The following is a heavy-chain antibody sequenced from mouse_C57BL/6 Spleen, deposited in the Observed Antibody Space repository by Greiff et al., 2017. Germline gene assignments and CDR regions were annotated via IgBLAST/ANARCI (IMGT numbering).Heavy chain of an antibody. Sequence: EVKLMESGPELVKPGASVKISCKASGYSFTGYYMNWVKQSPEKSLEWIGEINPSTGGPTYNQKFKAKATLTVDKSSSTAYMQLNSLTSEDSAVYYCVPIYYGYEGTFAYWGQGTLVTVSA. CDR2: INPSTGGP. CDR3: VPIYYGYEGTFAY. V-gene: IGHV1-42*01. D-gene: IGHD2-2*01. J-gene: IGHJ3*01. CDR1: GYSFTGYY.